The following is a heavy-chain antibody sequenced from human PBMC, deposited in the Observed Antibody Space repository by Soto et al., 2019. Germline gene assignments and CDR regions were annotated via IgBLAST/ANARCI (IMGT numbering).Heavy chain of an antibody. CDR1: GYTFNGYY. Sequence: ASVNVSCTAPGYTFNGYYMHWVRQAPGQGLEWMGWINPNSGGTNYAQKFQGWVTMTRDTSISTAYMELSRLRSDDTAVYYCATDGAIVATIYGMDVWGQGTTVTVSS. CDR2: INPNSGGT. V-gene: IGHV1-2*04. CDR3: ATDGAIVATIYGMDV. J-gene: IGHJ6*02. D-gene: IGHD5-12*01.